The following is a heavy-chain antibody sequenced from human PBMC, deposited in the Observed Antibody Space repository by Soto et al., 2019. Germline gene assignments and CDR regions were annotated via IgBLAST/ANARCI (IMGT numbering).Heavy chain of an antibody. CDR3: TKLYDDY. CDR2: INQDGNDK. Sequence: EVQLVESGGGVVQPGGPLRLSCAASGSTFSQHWLSWVHQAPGKGPEWVAKINQDGNDKKYVVSVKGRFTISRDNGKNSLYLQMNRLIAEDTAVYYCTKLYDDYWGQGPLVTVSS. J-gene: IGHJ4*02. D-gene: IGHD3-16*01. CDR1: GSTFSQHW. V-gene: IGHV3-7*03.